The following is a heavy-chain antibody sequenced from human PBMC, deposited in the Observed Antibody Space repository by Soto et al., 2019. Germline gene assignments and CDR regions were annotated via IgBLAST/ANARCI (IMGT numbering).Heavy chain of an antibody. CDR1: GYSFTSYW. J-gene: IGHJ6*02. CDR2: IDPSDSYT. CDR3: ATPGGELEQNYYYYGMDV. V-gene: IGHV5-10-1*03. D-gene: IGHD1-1*01. Sequence: EVQLVQSGAEVKKPGESLRISCKGSGYSFTSYWISWVRQMPGKGLEWMGRIDPSDSYTNYSPSFQGHVTISADKSISTAYLQWSSLKASDTAMYYCATPGGELEQNYYYYGMDVWGQGTTVTVSS.